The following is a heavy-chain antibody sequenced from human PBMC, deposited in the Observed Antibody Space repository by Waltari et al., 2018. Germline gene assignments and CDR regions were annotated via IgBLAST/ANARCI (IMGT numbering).Heavy chain of an antibody. D-gene: IGHD1-26*01. CDR2: ISAYNGNT. CDR3: ATAVIVGATDY. V-gene: IGHV1-18*01. Sequence: QVQLVQSGAEVKKPGASVKVSCKASGYTFTSYGISWVRQAPGQGLEWMGWISAYNGNTIYAQKFQGRVTMTEDTSTDTAYMELSSLRSEDTAVYYCATAVIVGATDYWGQGTLVTVSS. J-gene: IGHJ4*02. CDR1: GYTFTSYG.